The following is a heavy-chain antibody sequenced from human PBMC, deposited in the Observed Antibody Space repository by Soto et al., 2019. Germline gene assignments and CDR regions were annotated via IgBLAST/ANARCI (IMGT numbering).Heavy chain of an antibody. CDR2: IYHSGST. J-gene: IGHJ6*02. D-gene: IGHD3-10*01. CDR3: ARDSLWFGDHYGMDV. V-gene: IGHV4-4*02. CDR1: GGSISSSNW. Sequence: SETLSLTCAVSGGSISSSNWWSWVRQPPGKGLEWIGEIYHSGSTNYNPSLKSRVTISVDKSKNQFSLKLSSVTAADTAVYYCARDSLWFGDHYGMDVWGQGTTVTVSS.